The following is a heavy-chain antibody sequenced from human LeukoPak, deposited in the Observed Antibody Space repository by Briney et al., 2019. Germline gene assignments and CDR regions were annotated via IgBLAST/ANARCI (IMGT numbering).Heavy chain of an antibody. V-gene: IGHV4-59*01. CDR2: IYYSGST. Sequence: PSETLSLTCTVSGGSISSYYWSWIRQPPGKGLEWIGYIYYSGSTNYNPSLKSRVTISVDTSKNQFSLKLSSVTAADTAVYYCATGAGYSSSWYSYWGQGTLATVSS. D-gene: IGHD6-13*01. CDR3: ATGAGYSSSWYSY. CDR1: GGSISSYY. J-gene: IGHJ4*02.